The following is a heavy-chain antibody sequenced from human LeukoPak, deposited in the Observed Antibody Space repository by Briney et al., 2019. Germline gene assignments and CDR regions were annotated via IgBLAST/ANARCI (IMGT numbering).Heavy chain of an antibody. CDR2: ISAYNGNT. D-gene: IGHD3-22*01. CDR3: ARDPISSGYYQPVDY. J-gene: IGHJ4*02. Sequence: GASVKVSCKASGYTFTSYGISWVRQAPGQRLEWMGWISAYNGNTNYAQKLQGRVTMTTDTSTSTAYMELRSLRSDDTAVYYCARDPISSGYYQPVDYWGQGTLVTVSS. CDR1: GYTFTSYG. V-gene: IGHV1-18*01.